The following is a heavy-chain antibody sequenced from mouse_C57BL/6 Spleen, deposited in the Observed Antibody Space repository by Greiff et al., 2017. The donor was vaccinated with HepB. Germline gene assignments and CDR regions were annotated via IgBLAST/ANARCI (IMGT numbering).Heavy chain of an antibody. V-gene: IGHV1-80*01. CDR2: IYPGDGDT. D-gene: IGHD1-1*01. J-gene: IGHJ2*01. CDR1: GYAFSSYW. CDR3: ARLGYYGSSSYYFDY. Sequence: VQLQQSGAELVKPGASVKISCKASGYAFSSYWMNWVKQRPGKGLEWIGQIYPGDGDTNYNGKFKGKATLTADKSSSTAYMQLSSLTSEDSAVYFCARLGYYGSSSYYFDYWGQGTTLTVSS.